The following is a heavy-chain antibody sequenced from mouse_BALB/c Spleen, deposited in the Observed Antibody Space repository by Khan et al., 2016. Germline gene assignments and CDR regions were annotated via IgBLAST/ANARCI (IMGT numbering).Heavy chain of an antibody. CDR2: ISSGSSTI. V-gene: IGHV5-17*02. CDR1: GFTFSSFG. CDR3: ARNDYLDY. D-gene: IGHD2-3*01. J-gene: IGHJ2*01. Sequence: EVELVESGGGLVQPGGSRKLSCAASGFTFSSFGMHWVRQAPEKGLEWVAYISSGSSTIYYADTVKGRFTISRDNPKNTLFLQMTSLRSEDTAMYYCARNDYLDYWCQGTTLTVSS.